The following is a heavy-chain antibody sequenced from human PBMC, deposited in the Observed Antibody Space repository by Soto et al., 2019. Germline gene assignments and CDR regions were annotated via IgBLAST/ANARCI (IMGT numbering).Heavy chain of an antibody. V-gene: IGHV1-24*01. CDR3: ATYSGYYLPPDGY. Sequence: ASVNVSCKVSGYTLAELSMHWVRQAPGKGLEWMGGFDPEDGETIYAQKFQGRVTMTEDTSTDTAYMELSGLRSEDTAVYYCATYSGYYLPPDGYWGQGTLVTVSS. CDR2: FDPEDGET. CDR1: GYTLAELS. J-gene: IGHJ4*02. D-gene: IGHD3-22*01.